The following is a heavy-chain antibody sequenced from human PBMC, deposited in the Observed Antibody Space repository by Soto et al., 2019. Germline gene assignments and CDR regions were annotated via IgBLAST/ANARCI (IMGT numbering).Heavy chain of an antibody. V-gene: IGHV3-48*03. CDR2: ISSSGSTI. CDR1: GFTFSSYE. CDR3: ARDSPDYYYDSSGYPDY. J-gene: IGHJ4*02. D-gene: IGHD3-22*01. Sequence: GGSLRVGCASSGFTFSSYEMNWVRQAPGKGLEWVSYISSSGSTIYYADSVKGRFTISRDNAKNSLYLQMNSLRAEDTAVYYCARDSPDYYYDSSGYPDYWGQGTLVTVSS.